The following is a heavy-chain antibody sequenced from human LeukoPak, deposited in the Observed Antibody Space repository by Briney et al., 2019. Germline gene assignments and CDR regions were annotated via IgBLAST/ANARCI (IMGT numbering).Heavy chain of an antibody. CDR2: INHSGST. D-gene: IGHD3-3*01. V-gene: IGHV4-34*01. Sequence: SETLSLTCAVYGGSFSGYYWSWIRQPPGKGLEWIGEINHSGSTNYNPSLKSRVTISVDTSKNQFSLKLSSVTAADTAVYYCARARITIFGVVIIGYMDVWGKGTTVTVFS. CDR1: GGSFSGYY. CDR3: ARARITIFGVVIIGYMDV. J-gene: IGHJ6*03.